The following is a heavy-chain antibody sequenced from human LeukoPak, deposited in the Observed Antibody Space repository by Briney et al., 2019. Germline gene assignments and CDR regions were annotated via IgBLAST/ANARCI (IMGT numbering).Heavy chain of an antibody. CDR2: FDPEDGET. V-gene: IGHV1-24*01. CDR3: ATHGSVWGSYRWVDY. Sequence: ASVKVSCKVSGYTLTELSMHWVRQAPGKGLEWMGGFDPEDGETTYAQKFQGRVTMTEDTSTDTVYMELSSLRSEDTAVYYCATHGSVWGSYRWVDYWGQGTLVTVSS. CDR1: GYTLTELS. J-gene: IGHJ4*02. D-gene: IGHD3-16*01.